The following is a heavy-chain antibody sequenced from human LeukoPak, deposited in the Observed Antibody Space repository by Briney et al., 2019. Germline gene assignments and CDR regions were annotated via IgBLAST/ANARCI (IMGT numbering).Heavy chain of an antibody. CDR1: GFSFSSYA. J-gene: IGHJ5*02. CDR2: ICGSSSST. D-gene: IGHD6-19*01. Sequence: GGSLRLSCAAPGFSFSSYAMNWVRQAPGKGLEWVSVICGSSSSTYYVDSVKGRFTISRDNSKNTLYLQMNSLRAEDTAIYYCAKDRSSGWYGGQSWFDPWGQGTLVTVSS. CDR3: AKDRSSGWYGGQSWFDP. V-gene: IGHV3-23*01.